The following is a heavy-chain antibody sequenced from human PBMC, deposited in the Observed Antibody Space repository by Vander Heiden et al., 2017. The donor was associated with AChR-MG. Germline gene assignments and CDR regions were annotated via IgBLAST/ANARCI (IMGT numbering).Heavy chain of an antibody. CDR2: ISSSGAAT. J-gene: IGHJ6*02. Sequence: EVQLLESGGGLVQPGESLRLSCAVSGFNNFDNFALNWVRHAPGRGLEWVSLISSSGAATYYADSVKGRFTISRDNSKNTLSLHMNSLRADDTAVYYCAKTFFYGSGTLDFPLFGLDVWGQGTTVTVSS. CDR1: GFNNFDNFA. V-gene: IGHV3-23*01. CDR3: AKTFFYGSGTLDFPLFGLDV. D-gene: IGHD3-10*01.